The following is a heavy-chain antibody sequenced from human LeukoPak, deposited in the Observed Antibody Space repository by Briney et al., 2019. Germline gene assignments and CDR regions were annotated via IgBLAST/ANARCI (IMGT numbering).Heavy chain of an antibody. D-gene: IGHD6-6*01. CDR2: INHSGNT. V-gene: IGHV4-34*01. J-gene: IGHJ3*02. Sequence: SETLSLTCAVYGGSFSGYYWSWIRQPPGKGLEWLGEINHSGNTNYNPSLKSRVTISVDTSKNQFSLKLSSVTAADTAVYYCATGYSSSYFDAFDIWGQGTMVTVSS. CDR3: ATGYSSSYFDAFDI. CDR1: GGSFSGYY.